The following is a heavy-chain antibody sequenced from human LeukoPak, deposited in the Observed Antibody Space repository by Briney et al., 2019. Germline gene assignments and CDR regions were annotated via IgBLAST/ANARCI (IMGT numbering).Heavy chain of an antibody. CDR1: GYTFTNYY. Sequence: ASVKVSCKASGYTFTNYYMHWVRQAPGQGLEWMGIINPSGDSTSYAQKFQGRVTMTRDTSTSTGYMELRSLRSEDTAVYYCARVLRLEGVTIGAFYIWGQGTMVTVSS. J-gene: IGHJ3*02. V-gene: IGHV1-46*01. CDR3: ARVLRLEGVTIGAFYI. D-gene: IGHD3-10*01. CDR2: INPSGDST.